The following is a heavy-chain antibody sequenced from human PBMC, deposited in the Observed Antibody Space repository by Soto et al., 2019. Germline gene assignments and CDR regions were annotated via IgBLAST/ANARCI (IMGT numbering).Heavy chain of an antibody. J-gene: IGHJ6*02. CDR2: ISGRGGNA. CDR3: AKDGASGSYPPYYYFGMDV. V-gene: IGHV3-23*01. Sequence: PGGSLRLSCAASGFTFSSYAMSWVRQAPGKGLEWVSTISGRGGNAYYADSVKGRFSISRDNSKNTLRLQMNSLRADDTAVYYCAKDGASGSYPPYYYFGMDVWGQGTTVTVSS. CDR1: GFTFSSYA. D-gene: IGHD1-26*01.